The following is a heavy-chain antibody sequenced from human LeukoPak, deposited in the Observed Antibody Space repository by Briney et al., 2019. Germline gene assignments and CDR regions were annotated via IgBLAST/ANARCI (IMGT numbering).Heavy chain of an antibody. CDR3: ARVRVAVAGVFDY. Sequence: SETLSFTCTVSGGSISSGDYYWSWIRQPPGTGLEWIGYIYYSGSTYYNPSLKSRVTISVDTSKNQFSLKLSPVTAADTAVYYCARVRVAVAGVFDYWGQGTLVTVSS. J-gene: IGHJ4*02. CDR1: GGSISSGDYY. CDR2: IYYSGST. D-gene: IGHD6-19*01. V-gene: IGHV4-30-4*01.